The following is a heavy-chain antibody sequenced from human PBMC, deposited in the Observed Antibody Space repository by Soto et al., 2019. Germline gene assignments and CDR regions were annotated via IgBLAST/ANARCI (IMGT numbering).Heavy chain of an antibody. CDR1: GGTFSSYA. Sequence: SVKVSCQASGGTFSSYAISWVRPAPGQGLEWMGGIIPIFGTANYAQKFQGRVTITADESTSTAYMELSSLRSEDTAVYYCARERNIVVVPAAYYYYYGMDVWGQGTTVTVS. V-gene: IGHV1-69*13. CDR3: ARERNIVVVPAAYYYYYGMDV. J-gene: IGHJ6*02. D-gene: IGHD2-2*01. CDR2: IIPIFGTA.